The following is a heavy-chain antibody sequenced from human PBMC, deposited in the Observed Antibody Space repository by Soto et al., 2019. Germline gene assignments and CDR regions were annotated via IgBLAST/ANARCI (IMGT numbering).Heavy chain of an antibody. J-gene: IGHJ4*02. V-gene: IGHV5-51*01. CDR1: GHSFTTYW. Sequence: GESLKISCEDSGHSFTTYWIAWVRQMPGKGLEWMGIIYPGDSRTTCSPSFQGQVIISADKSISTAYLQWSSLKASDTAMYYCARQARYSSSWPDWGQGTLVTVSS. D-gene: IGHD6-13*01. CDR3: ARQARYSSSWPD. CDR2: IYPGDSRT.